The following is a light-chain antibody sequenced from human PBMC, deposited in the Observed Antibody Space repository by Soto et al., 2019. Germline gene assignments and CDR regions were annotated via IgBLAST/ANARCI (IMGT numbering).Light chain of an antibody. CDR1: QSVSSN. Sequence: EIVMTQSPATLSVSPGERATLSCRASQSVSSNLAWYQQKPGQAPRLIIYGASTRATGTPARFSGSGSGTEFTLTISSLQSEDFETYYCLQHNSYPITFGQGTRLEIK. V-gene: IGKV3-15*01. CDR3: LQHNSYPIT. CDR2: GAS. J-gene: IGKJ5*01.